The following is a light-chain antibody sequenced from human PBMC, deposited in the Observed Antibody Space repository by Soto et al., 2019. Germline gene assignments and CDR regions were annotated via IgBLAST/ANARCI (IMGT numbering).Light chain of an antibody. J-gene: IGKJ2*01. V-gene: IGKV3-11*01. Sequence: EIVLTQSPATLSLSPGERATLSCRASQSVSSYLAWYQQKPGQAPRLLIYDASNRATGIPARFSGSGSGPDCTLTLSSLEPEDFAVYYCQQRSNWPPYTFGQGNKLEIK. CDR2: DAS. CDR1: QSVSSY. CDR3: QQRSNWPPYT.